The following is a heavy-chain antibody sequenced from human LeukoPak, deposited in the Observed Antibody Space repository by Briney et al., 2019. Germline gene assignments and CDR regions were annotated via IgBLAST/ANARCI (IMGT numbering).Heavy chain of an antibody. Sequence: SETLSLTCTVSGGSISSYYWSWIRQPPGKGLEWIGYIYYSGSTNYNPSLKSRVTISVDTSKNQFSLKLSSVTAADTAVYYCARDRAAAGTEIIDYWGQGTLVTVSS. J-gene: IGHJ4*02. CDR3: ARDRAAAGTEIIDY. D-gene: IGHD6-13*01. CDR1: GGSISSYY. CDR2: IYYSGST. V-gene: IGHV4-59*12.